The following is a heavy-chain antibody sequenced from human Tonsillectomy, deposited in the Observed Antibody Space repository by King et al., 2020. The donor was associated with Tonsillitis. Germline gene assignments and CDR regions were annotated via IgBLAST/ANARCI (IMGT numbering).Heavy chain of an antibody. Sequence: VQLMESGGGLVKPGGSLRLSCAASGFTFSDYYMSWIRQAPGEGLEWVSYISSSSSYTNHADSVKGRFTISRDNAKNSLYLQMNSLRAADTAVYYCAREASPSRSDSHSSGYRDAFDIWGQGTMVTVSS. V-gene: IGHV3-11*05. CDR3: AREASPSRSDSHSSGYRDAFDI. CDR2: ISSSSSYT. D-gene: IGHD3-22*01. CDR1: GFTFSDYY. J-gene: IGHJ3*02.